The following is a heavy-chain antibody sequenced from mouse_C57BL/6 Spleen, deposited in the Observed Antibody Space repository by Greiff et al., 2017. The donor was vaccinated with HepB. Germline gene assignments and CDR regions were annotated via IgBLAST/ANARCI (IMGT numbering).Heavy chain of an antibody. D-gene: IGHD1-1*01. J-gene: IGHJ3*01. V-gene: IGHV1-69*01. CDR3: ARSRDGSSSLFAY. Sequence: VQLQQSGAELVMPGASVKLSCKASGYTFTSYWMHWVKQRPGQGLEWIGEIDPSDSYTNYNQKFKGKSTLTVYKSSSTAYMQLSSLTSEDSAVYYCARSRDGSSSLFAYWGQGTLVTVSA. CDR2: IDPSDSYT. CDR1: GYTFTSYW.